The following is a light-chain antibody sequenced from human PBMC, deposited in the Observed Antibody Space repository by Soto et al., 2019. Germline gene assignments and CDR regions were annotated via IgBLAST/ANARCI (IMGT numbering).Light chain of an antibody. CDR2: AAY. Sequence: AIRITQSPSSLSPYTVPRVTITFRASQGTSSYLAWYQQKPGKAPKLLIYAAYTSQSGVPSRLSGSGSGTDFTLTISCLQSEDFATYYCQQYYSTPTFGGGTKVDIK. V-gene: IGKV1-8*01. CDR3: QQYYSTPT. CDR1: QGTSSY. J-gene: IGKJ4*01.